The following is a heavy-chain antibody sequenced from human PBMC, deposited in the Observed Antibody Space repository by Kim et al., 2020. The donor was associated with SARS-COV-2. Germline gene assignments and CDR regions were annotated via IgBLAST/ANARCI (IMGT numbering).Heavy chain of an antibody. CDR3: ARETGGVTNYYYYGMDV. J-gene: IGHJ6*02. D-gene: IGHD3-16*01. Sequence: FPGRVTMTRDTSTSTVYMELSSLRSEDTAMYYCARETGGVTNYYYYGMDVWGQGTTVTVSS. V-gene: IGHV1-46*01.